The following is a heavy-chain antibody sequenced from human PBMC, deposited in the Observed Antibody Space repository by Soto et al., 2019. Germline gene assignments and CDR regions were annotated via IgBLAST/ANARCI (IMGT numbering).Heavy chain of an antibody. CDR1: GGSSSSYS. Sequence: SETLSLTCTVSGGSSSSYSWSWIRQPAGKGLEWIGRIYTSGSTNYNPSLKSRVTMSVDTSKSQFSLILSSVTAADTAVYYCVRERAAAGQRTLDYWGQGTLVTVSS. CDR2: IYTSGST. D-gene: IGHD6-13*01. V-gene: IGHV4-4*07. J-gene: IGHJ4*02. CDR3: VRERAAAGQRTLDY.